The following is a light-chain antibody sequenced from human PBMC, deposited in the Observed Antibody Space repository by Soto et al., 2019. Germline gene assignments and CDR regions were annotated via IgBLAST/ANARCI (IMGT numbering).Light chain of an antibody. CDR3: HQYGTSTWT. Sequence: EIVLTQSPGTLSLSPGERATLSCRASQSVTYSFLAWYQQKPGQAPRLLIYGASSRATGIPDRFSDSGSGTDFTLTISRLEPEDFAVYYCHQYGTSTWTFGHGTKVEIK. CDR1: QSVTYSF. CDR2: GAS. V-gene: IGKV3-20*01. J-gene: IGKJ1*01.